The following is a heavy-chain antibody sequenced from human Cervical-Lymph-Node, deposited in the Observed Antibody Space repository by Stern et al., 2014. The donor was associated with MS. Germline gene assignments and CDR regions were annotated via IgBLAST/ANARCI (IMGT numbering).Heavy chain of an antibody. CDR1: GGTFSSYA. Sequence: VQLVESGADVKKPGASVKVSCKASGGTFSSYAISWVRQAPGQGLEWMAGVTHIFGTENYVQKFQGRVTITADESTSTAYMELSSLRAEDTAVYYCARGEGKEGLVRGMDVWGQGTTVTVSS. CDR3: ARGEGKEGLVRGMDV. CDR2: VTHIFGTE. V-gene: IGHV1-69*01. J-gene: IGHJ6*02. D-gene: IGHD6-13*01.